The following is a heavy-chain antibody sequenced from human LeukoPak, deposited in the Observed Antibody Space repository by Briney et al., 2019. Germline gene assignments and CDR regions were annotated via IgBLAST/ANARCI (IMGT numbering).Heavy chain of an antibody. J-gene: IGHJ4*02. CDR1: GGSFSGYY. CDR3: ARGDGSPLDY. Sequence: SETLSLTCAVYGGSFSGYYWSWIRQPPGKGLEWIGEINHSGSTNYNPSLKSRVTISVDTSKNQFSLKLSSVTAADTAVYYCARGDGSPLDYWGQGTLVTVSS. V-gene: IGHV4-34*01. CDR2: INHSGST. D-gene: IGHD6-13*01.